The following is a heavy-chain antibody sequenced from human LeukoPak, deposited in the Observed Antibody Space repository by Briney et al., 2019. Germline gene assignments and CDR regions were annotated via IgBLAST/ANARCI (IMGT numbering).Heavy chain of an antibody. Sequence: PSETLSLTCTVSGYSISSGYYWGWIRQPPGKGLEWIGSIYHSGSTYYNPSLKSRVTISVDTSKIQFSLKLSSVTAADTAVYYCARLALQEVGATQTYYLDYWGQGTMVTVSS. V-gene: IGHV4-38-2*02. CDR2: IYHSGST. CDR1: GYSISSGYY. D-gene: IGHD1-26*01. J-gene: IGHJ4*02. CDR3: ARLALQEVGATQTYYLDY.